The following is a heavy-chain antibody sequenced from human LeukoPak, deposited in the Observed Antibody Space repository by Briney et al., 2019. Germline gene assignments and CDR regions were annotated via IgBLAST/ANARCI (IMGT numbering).Heavy chain of an antibody. Sequence: GGSLRLSCAASGFTFSSYWMHWVRQAPGKGLVWVSRINSDGSSTSYADSVKGRFTISRDNAKDTLYLQMNSLRAEDTAVYYCARSWKPYYYDSSGYPYYFDYWGQGTLVTVSS. J-gene: IGHJ4*02. CDR1: GFTFSSYW. V-gene: IGHV3-74*01. CDR3: ARSWKPYYYDSSGYPYYFDY. D-gene: IGHD3-22*01. CDR2: INSDGSST.